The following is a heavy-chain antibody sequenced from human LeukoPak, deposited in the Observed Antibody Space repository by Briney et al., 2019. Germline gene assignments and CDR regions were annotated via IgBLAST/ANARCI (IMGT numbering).Heavy chain of an antibody. J-gene: IGHJ4*02. CDR3: ARVEGNYDILTGYHSPEQIDY. CDR1: GGSISSYY. CDR2: IYYSGST. D-gene: IGHD3-9*01. V-gene: IGHV4-59*01. Sequence: SETLSLTCTVSGGSISSYYWSWIRQPPGKGLEWIGYIYYSGSTNYNPSLKSRVTISVDTSKNQFSLKLSSVTAADTAVYYCARVEGNYDILTGYHSPEQIDYWGQGTLVTVSS.